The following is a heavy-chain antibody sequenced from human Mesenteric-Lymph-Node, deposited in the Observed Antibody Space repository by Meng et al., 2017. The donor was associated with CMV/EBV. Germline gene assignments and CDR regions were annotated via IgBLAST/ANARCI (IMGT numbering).Heavy chain of an antibody. CDR2: IYYSGST. J-gene: IGHJ4*02. V-gene: IGHV4-34*01. D-gene: IGHD3-3*01. Sequence: SETLSLTCAVYGGSFSGYYWSWIRQPPGKGLEWIGSIYYSGSTYYNPSLKSRVTISVDTSKNQFSLKLSSVTAADTAVYYCATLYYDFWSGYYKDYWGQGTLVTVSS. CDR3: ATLYYDFWSGYYKDY. CDR1: GGSFSGYY.